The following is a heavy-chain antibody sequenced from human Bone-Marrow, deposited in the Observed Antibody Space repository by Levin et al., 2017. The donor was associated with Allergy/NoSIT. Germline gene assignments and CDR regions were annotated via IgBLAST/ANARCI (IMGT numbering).Heavy chain of an antibody. CDR2: IGTAGDT. Sequence: QSGGSLRLSCAASGFTFSSYDMHWVRQATGKGLEWVSAIGTAGDTYYPGSVKGRFTISRENAKNSLYLQMNSLRAGDTAVYYCARVRVAAAGTHWYFDLWGRGTLVTVSS. CDR3: ARVRVAAAGTHWYFDL. V-gene: IGHV3-13*01. J-gene: IGHJ2*01. CDR1: GFTFSSYD. D-gene: IGHD6-13*01.